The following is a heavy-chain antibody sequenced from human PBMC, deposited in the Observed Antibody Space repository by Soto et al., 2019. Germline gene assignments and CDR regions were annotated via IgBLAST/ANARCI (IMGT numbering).Heavy chain of an antibody. Sequence: QVQLVESGGGVVQPGRSLRLSCAASGFTFSSYGMHWVRQAPGKGQEGVAVISDDGINTHYADSVQGRFTISRDNSEDTLSLQMNSLRVEDTAIYYCAKDWVRSGRSSPIDYWGQGTLVTVSS. CDR3: AKDWVRSGRSSPIDY. D-gene: IGHD6-6*01. V-gene: IGHV3-30*18. CDR2: ISDDGINT. J-gene: IGHJ4*02. CDR1: GFTFSSYG.